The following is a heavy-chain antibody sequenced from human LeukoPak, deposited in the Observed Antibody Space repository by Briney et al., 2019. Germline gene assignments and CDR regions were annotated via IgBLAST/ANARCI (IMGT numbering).Heavy chain of an antibody. CDR1: GGTFSSYA. CDR3: ARGYYYDSSGYYYESFDY. CDR2: IIPIFGTA. V-gene: IGHV1-69*13. J-gene: IGHJ4*02. D-gene: IGHD3-22*01. Sequence: SVKVSCKASGGTFSSYAISWVRQAPGQGLEWMGGIIPIFGTASYAQKFQGRVTITADESTSTAYMELSSLRSEDTAVYYCARGYYYDSSGYYYESFDYWGQGTLVTVSS.